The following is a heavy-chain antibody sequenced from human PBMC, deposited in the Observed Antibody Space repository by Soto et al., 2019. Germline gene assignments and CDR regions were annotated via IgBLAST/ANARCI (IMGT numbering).Heavy chain of an antibody. CDR3: AKARSYSESRNMALDI. CDR2: ISIGGDGT. D-gene: IGHD4-4*01. CDR1: GFTFSNYA. Sequence: GGSLRLSCAASGFTFSNYAMAWVRQAPGKGQEWVSAISIGGDGTYYVDSVRGRFTITRDNSRNTLYLQMNSLRAEDTAVYYCAKARSYSESRNMALDIWGQGTMVTVSS. V-gene: IGHV3-23*01. J-gene: IGHJ3*02.